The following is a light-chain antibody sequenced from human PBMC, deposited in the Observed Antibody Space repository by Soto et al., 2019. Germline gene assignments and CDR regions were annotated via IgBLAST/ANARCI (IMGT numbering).Light chain of an antibody. Sequence: QSVLTQPASVSGSPGQSITISCTGTSSDVGSYSLVSWYQQHPGKAPKLMIYEGSKRPSGVSNRFSGSKSGNTASLTISGLQAEDEADYYCCSYAGSNSLYVIFGGGTQLTVL. V-gene: IGLV2-23*01. CDR3: CSYAGSNSLYVI. J-gene: IGLJ2*01. CDR2: EGS. CDR1: SSDVGSYSL.